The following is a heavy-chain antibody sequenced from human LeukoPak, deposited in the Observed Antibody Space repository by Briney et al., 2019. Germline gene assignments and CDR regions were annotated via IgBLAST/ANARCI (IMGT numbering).Heavy chain of an antibody. Sequence: GGSLRLSWAASGFTFDDYAMHWVRQAPGKGLEWVSGISWNSGSIGYADSVKGRFTISRDNAKNSLYLQMNSLRAEDTALYYCAKSHYGDYARWYFDYWGQGTLVTVSS. CDR3: AKSHYGDYARWYFDY. V-gene: IGHV3-9*01. CDR2: ISWNSGSI. CDR1: GFTFDDYA. D-gene: IGHD4-17*01. J-gene: IGHJ4*02.